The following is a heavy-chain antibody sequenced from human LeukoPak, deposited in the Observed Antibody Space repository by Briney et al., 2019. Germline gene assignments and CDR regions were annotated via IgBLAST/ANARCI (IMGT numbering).Heavy chain of an antibody. CDR2: IIPNLGTA. CDR1: GGTFSSYA. J-gene: IGHJ1*01. D-gene: IGHD3-10*01. Sequence: SVKVSCKASGGTFSSYAISWVRQAPGQGLEWMGGIIPNLGTATYAQKFQGRVTITADESTSTAYMELSSLRSEDTAVYYCARPTGRFGELGRYFQHWGQGTLVSVSS. CDR3: ARPTGRFGELGRYFQH. V-gene: IGHV1-69*01.